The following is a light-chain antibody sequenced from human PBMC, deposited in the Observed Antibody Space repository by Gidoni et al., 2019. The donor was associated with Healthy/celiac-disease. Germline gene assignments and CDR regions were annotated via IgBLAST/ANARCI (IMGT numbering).Light chain of an antibody. CDR2: WAS. CDR1: QSVLYSSNNKNY. V-gene: IGKV4-1*01. CDR3: QQYYSTPPT. Sequence: DIVMTQSPDSLAVSLGERATINCNSSQSVLYSSNNKNYLAWYQQKPGQPPKLLIYWASTREYGVPDRFSGSGSGTDFTLTISSLQAEDVAVYYCQQYYSTPPTFGPGTKVDIK. J-gene: IGKJ3*01.